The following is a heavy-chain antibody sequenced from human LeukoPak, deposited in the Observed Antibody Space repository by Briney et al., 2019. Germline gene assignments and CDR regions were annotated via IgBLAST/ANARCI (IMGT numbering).Heavy chain of an antibody. J-gene: IGHJ4*02. D-gene: IGHD2-15*01. Sequence: ASVKVSCKASGYTFTGYYMHWVRQAPGQGLEWMGWINPNSGGTNYAQKFQGRVTMTRDTSISTAYMELSSLRSEDTAVYFCATDTVGYCGADTCYSEAYWGQGTLVTVSS. CDR2: INPNSGGT. CDR3: ATDTVGYCGADTCYSEAY. CDR1: GYTFTGYY. V-gene: IGHV1-2*02.